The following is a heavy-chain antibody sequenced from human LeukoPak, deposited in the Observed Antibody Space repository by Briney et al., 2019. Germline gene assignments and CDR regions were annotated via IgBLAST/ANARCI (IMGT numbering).Heavy chain of an antibody. CDR2: INHSGST. Sequence: SETLSLTCAVYGGSFSGYYWSWIRQPPGKGLERSGKINHSGSTNYNPSLSLKSRVTISVDTSKNQFSLKLSSVTAADTAVYYCARRGGGYYYYYGMDVWGQGTTVTVSS. J-gene: IGHJ6*02. CDR3: ARRGGGYYYYYGMDV. V-gene: IGHV4-34*01. D-gene: IGHD4-23*01. CDR1: GGSFSGYY.